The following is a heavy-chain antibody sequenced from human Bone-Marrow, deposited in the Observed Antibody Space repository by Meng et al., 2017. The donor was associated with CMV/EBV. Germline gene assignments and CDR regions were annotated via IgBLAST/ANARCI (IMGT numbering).Heavy chain of an antibody. V-gene: IGHV1-69*05. D-gene: IGHD2-8*01. CDR3: AQGAMVYAYYYYYGKDV. Sequence: SVKVSCKASGYTFTGYYMHWVRQAPGQGLEWMGGIIPIFGTANYAQKFQGRVTITTDESTSTAYMELSSLRSEDTAVYYCAQGAMVYAYYYYYGKDVWDQATTVTFSS. CDR2: IIPIFGTA. CDR1: GYTFTGYY. J-gene: IGHJ6*02.